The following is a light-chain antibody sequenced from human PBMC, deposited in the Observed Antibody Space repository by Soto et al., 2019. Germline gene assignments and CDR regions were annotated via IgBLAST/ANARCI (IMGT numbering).Light chain of an antibody. CDR3: QRYGNSPYT. J-gene: IGKJ2*01. CDR1: QSVSNSY. CDR2: GSS. V-gene: IGKV3-20*01. Sequence: EIVLTQSPGTLSLSPGERATLSCRASQSVSNSYLAWFQQKPGQAPRLLIYGSSSRATGIPDRFSGSGSGTDFTLTIIRLEPEDFAVYYCQRYGNSPYTFGQGTKLEIK.